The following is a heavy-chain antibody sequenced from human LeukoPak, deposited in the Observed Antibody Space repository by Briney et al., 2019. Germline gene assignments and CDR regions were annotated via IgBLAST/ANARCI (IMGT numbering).Heavy chain of an antibody. CDR1: GFTFSSYA. D-gene: IGHD5-12*01. CDR3: ARDRKRYSGYLDY. CDR2: ISYDGSNK. Sequence: GGSLRLSCAASGFTFSSYAMHWVRQAPAKGLEWVAVISYDGSNKYYADSVKGRFTISRDNSKNTLYLQMNSLRAEDTAVYYCARDRKRYSGYLDYWGQGTLVTVSS. V-gene: IGHV3-30-3*01. J-gene: IGHJ4*02.